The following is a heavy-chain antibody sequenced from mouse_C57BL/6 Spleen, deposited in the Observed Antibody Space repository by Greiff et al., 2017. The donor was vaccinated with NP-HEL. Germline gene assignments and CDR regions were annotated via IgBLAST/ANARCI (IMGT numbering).Heavy chain of an antibody. V-gene: IGHV1-62-2*01. D-gene: IGHD1-1*01. CDR2: FYPGSGSI. CDR3: ARHEDATTVVAGGYAMDY. Sequence: VQLKESGAELVKPGASVKLSCKASGYTFTEYTIHWVKQRSGQGLEWIGWFYPGSGSIKYNEKFKDKATLTADKSSSTVYMELSRLTSEDSAVYFCARHEDATTVVAGGYAMDYWGQGTSVTVSS. J-gene: IGHJ4*01. CDR1: GYTFTEYT.